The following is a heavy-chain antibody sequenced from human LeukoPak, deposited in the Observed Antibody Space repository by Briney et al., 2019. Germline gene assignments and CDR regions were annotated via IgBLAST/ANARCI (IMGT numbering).Heavy chain of an antibody. V-gene: IGHV3-48*03. CDR2: ITSSGGAV. CDR1: GFTFSSSE. D-gene: IGHD2-21*02. J-gene: IGHJ5*02. Sequence: GGSLRLSCAASGFTFSSSEMNWVRQAPGKGLEWVSYITSSGGAVYYADSVKGRFTVSRDNAKNSLYLQMNSLRAEDTAVYYCAGERNCGGDCYQGSWFDPWGQGTLVTVSS. CDR3: AGERNCGGDCYQGSWFDP.